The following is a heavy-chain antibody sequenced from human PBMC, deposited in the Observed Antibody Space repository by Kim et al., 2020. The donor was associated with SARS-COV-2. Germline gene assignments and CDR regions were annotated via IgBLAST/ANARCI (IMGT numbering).Heavy chain of an antibody. J-gene: IGHJ4*02. CDR1: GFTFSSYA. CDR3: AKRGVRETYYYDSSGYYIYYFDY. V-gene: IGHV3-23*01. CDR2: ISGSGGST. Sequence: GGSLRLSCAASGFTFSSYAMSWVRQAPGKGLEWVSAISGSGGSTYYADSVKGRFTISRDNSKNTLYLQMNSLRAEDTAVYYCAKRGVRETYYYDSSGYYIYYFDYWGQGTLVTVSS. D-gene: IGHD3-22*01.